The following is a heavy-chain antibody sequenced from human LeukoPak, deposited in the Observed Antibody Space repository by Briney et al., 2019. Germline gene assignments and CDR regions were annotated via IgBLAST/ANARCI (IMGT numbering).Heavy chain of an antibody. D-gene: IGHD2-2*01. CDR1: GFTFSSYA. CDR2: VSYDGSNK. V-gene: IGHV3-30-3*01. Sequence: GGSLRLSCAASGFTFSSYAMHWVRQAPGKGLEWVAVVSYDGSNKYYADSVKGRFTIFRDNSKNTLDLQMHSLRADDTALYYCARETCTTTNCYWGMDVWGQGTTVTVPS. CDR3: ARETCTTTNCYWGMDV. J-gene: IGHJ6*02.